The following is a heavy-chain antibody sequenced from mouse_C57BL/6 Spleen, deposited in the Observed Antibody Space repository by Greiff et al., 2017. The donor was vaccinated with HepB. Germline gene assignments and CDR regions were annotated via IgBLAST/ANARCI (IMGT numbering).Heavy chain of an antibody. Sequence: EVKLMESGPELVKPGASVKIPCKASGYTFTDYNMDWVKQSHGKSLEWIGDINPNNGGTIYNQKFKGKATLTVDKSSSTAYMELRSLTSEDTAVYYCARVGWLRGYYYAMDYWGQGTSVTVSS. CDR2: INPNNGGT. CDR1: GYTFTDYN. J-gene: IGHJ4*01. V-gene: IGHV1-18*01. D-gene: IGHD2-2*01. CDR3: ARVGWLRGYYYAMDY.